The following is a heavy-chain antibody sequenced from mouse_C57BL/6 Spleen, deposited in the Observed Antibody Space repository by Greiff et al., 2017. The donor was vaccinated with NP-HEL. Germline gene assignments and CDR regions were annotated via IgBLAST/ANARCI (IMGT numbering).Heavy chain of an antibody. CDR2: ISSGGSYT. J-gene: IGHJ1*03. CDR3: ARESDGYWYFDV. V-gene: IGHV5-6*01. D-gene: IGHD2-3*01. CDR1: GFTFSSYG. Sequence: EVMLVESGGDLVKPGGSLKLSCAASGFTFSSYGMSWVRQTPDKRLEWVATISSGGSYTYSPDSVKGRFTISRDNAKNTLYLQMSSLKSEDTAMYYCARESDGYWYFDVWGTGTTVTVSS.